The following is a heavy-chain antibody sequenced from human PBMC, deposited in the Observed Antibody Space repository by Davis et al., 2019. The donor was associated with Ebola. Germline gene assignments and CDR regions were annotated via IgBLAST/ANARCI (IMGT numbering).Heavy chain of an antibody. CDR1: GVSISRRY. Sequence: MPSETLSLTCSVSGVSISRRYLTWIRPPPGRGLQFVAYIFYSGRTNENPSLKGRATISVDTSRNQFSLKLTSVTAADTAVYYCATYSDYDRRFYDYWGPGTLVTVSS. J-gene: IGHJ4*02. V-gene: IGHV4-59*11. CDR3: ATYSDYDRRFYDY. D-gene: IGHD4-11*01. CDR2: IFYSGRT.